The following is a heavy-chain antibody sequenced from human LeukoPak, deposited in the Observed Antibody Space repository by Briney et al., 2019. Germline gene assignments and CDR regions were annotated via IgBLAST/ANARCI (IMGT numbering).Heavy chain of an antibody. J-gene: IGHJ4*02. V-gene: IGHV3-48*03. D-gene: IGHD4-23*01. CDR2: ISGGGGTT. CDR1: GFTFSSYA. CDR3: ARDYGGSSPFDY. Sequence: GGSLRLSCAASGFTFSSYAMSWVRQAPGKGLEWLSSISGGGGTTYYADSVKGRFTISRDNAKNSLYLQMNSLRAEDTAVYYCARDYGGSSPFDYWGQGTLVTVSS.